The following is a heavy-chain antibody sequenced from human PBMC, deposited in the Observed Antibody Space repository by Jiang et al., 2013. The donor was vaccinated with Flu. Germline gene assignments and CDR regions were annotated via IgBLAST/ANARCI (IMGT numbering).Heavy chain of an antibody. Sequence: GAEVKKPGSSVKVSCKASGGTFSTYSITWVRQAPGQGLEWMGGIIPIFGTTNYAQNFQGRVTFTADESTSTAYMEVNSLRSEDTAVYYCVWGDTPMVDYWGQGTLVTVSS. CDR2: IIPIFGTT. CDR1: GGTFSTYS. D-gene: IGHD5-18*01. V-gene: IGHV1-69*01. J-gene: IGHJ4*02. CDR3: VWGDTPMVDY.